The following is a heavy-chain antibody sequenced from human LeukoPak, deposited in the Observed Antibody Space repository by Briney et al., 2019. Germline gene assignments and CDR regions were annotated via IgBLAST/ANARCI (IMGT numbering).Heavy chain of an antibody. CDR3: AREESD. CDR1: GFTFSSYS. V-gene: IGHV3-48*01. D-gene: IGHD3-10*01. Sequence: GGSLRLSCAASGFTFSSYSMNWVRQAPGKGLEWVSYISSSRSTIYYADSVKGRFTISRDNAKNSLYLQMNSLRAEDTALYYCAREESDWGQGTLVTVSS. CDR2: ISSSRSTI. J-gene: IGHJ4*02.